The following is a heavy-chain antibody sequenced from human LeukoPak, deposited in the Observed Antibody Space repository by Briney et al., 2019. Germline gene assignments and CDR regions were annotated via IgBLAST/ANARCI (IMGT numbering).Heavy chain of an antibody. CDR3: ARDLGYTHGSDY. J-gene: IGHJ4*02. Sequence: PGGSLRLSCAASGFTFSDYYMSWLRQAPGKGLEWVSYISSGAGTIYYADSVKGRFTISRDNAKNSLYLQMNSLRADDTAVYYCARDLGYTHGSDYWGQGTLVTVSS. CDR2: ISSGAGTI. V-gene: IGHV3-11*04. CDR1: GFTFSDYY. D-gene: IGHD5-18*01.